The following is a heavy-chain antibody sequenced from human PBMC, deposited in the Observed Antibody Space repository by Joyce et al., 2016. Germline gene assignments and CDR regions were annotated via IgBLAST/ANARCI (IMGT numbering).Heavy chain of an antibody. D-gene: IGHD3-10*01. Sequence: QVQLQESGPALVQPSQTLSLTCTFSGVSINNRPYYWIWIRHHPGKGLEWIGYISNSGTTNYNPSRKSRLTISMDIPKNPFSLRLRSVTAADTAVYYCARDGVSGTYYTFDHWGLGTLVTVSS. CDR3: ARDGVSGTYYTFDH. CDR1: GVSINNRPYY. J-gene: IGHJ4*01. V-gene: IGHV4-31*03. CDR2: ISNSGTT.